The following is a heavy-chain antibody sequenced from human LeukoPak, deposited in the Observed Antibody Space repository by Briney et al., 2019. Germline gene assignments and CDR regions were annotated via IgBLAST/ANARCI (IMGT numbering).Heavy chain of an antibody. CDR1: GFTFSSYW. D-gene: IGHD6-13*01. Sequence: GGSLRLSCAASGFTFSSYWMHWVRRAPGKGLVWVSRINSDGSSTSYADSVKGRFTISRDNAKNTLYLQMNSLRAEDTAVYYCARGERQLVSDYWGQGTLVTVSS. CDR3: ARGERQLVSDY. CDR2: INSDGSST. J-gene: IGHJ4*02. V-gene: IGHV3-74*01.